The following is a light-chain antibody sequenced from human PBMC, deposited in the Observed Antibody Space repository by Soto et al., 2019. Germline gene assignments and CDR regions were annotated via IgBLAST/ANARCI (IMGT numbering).Light chain of an antibody. V-gene: IGKV3-15*01. Sequence: EIVMTQSPATLSVSPGERATLSCRASQSVSSNLAWYQQKPGQAPRLLIYGASTRAIGIPARFSSSGSGTEFTLTISILQSEDFAVYYCQQYNNWPPYTFGQGTKLEIK. J-gene: IGKJ2*01. CDR1: QSVSSN. CDR2: GAS. CDR3: QQYNNWPPYT.